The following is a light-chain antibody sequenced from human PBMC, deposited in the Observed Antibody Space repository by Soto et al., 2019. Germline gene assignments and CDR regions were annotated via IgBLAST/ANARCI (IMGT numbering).Light chain of an antibody. J-gene: IGLJ2*01. V-gene: IGLV2-23*01. Sequence: QSALTQPASVSGSHGQSITISCTGTCSDVGSYNLVSWYQQHPGKAPKLMIYEGSKRPSGVSNRFSGSKSGNTASLTISGLQAEDEADYYCCSYAGSSTLVFGGGTKLTVL. CDR2: EGS. CDR3: CSYAGSSTLV. CDR1: CSDVGSYNL.